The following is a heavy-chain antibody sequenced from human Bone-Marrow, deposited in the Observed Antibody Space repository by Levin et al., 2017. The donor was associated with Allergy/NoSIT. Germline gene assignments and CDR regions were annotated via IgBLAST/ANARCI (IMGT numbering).Heavy chain of an antibody. CDR2: IYASGTT. CDR1: GGSLYNFY. V-gene: IGHV4-4*07. J-gene: IGHJ4*02. CDR3: ARDNGYTYGFTHYFDK. D-gene: IGHD5-18*01. Sequence: PSETLSLTCAVSGGSLYNFYWSWIRQPAGKGLEWIGRIYASGTTKYNPSLKSRVTMSVDTSKHQFSLHLTSVTAADTAVYYCARDNGYTYGFTHYFDKWGQGIRVTVSS.